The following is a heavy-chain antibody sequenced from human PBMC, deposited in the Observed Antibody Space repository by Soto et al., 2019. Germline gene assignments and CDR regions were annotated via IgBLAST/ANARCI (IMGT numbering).Heavy chain of an antibody. D-gene: IGHD2-2*01. CDR1: GFTFSSYA. J-gene: IGHJ6*02. V-gene: IGHV3-23*01. CDR3: AKNNRLYSSATCYYFHGIDV. Sequence: GGSLRLSCAASGFTFSSYAMTWVRQAPGKGLEWVSTISGSGGGRYLADSVKGRFTISRDNSKNTMYLQMSSLRAEDTAVYYCAKNNRLYSSATCYYFHGIDVWAQRTTVTGSS. CDR2: ISGSGGGR.